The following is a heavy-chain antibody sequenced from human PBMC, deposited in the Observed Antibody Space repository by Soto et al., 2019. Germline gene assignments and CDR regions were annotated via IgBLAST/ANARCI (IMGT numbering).Heavy chain of an antibody. CDR2: ISWNSGSI. CDR3: AKDGRIRGYCYYYMDV. CDR1: GFTFDDYA. J-gene: IGHJ6*03. D-gene: IGHD1-26*01. Sequence: QPGGSLRLSCAASGFTFDDYAMHWVRQAPGKGLEWVSGISWNSGSIGYADSVKGRFTISRDNAKNSLYLQMNSLRAEDTALYYCAKDGRIRGYCYYYMDVWGKGTTVTVAS. V-gene: IGHV3-9*01.